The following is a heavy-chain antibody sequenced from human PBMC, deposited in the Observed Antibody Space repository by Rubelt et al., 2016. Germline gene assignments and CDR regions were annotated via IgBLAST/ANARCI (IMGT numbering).Heavy chain of an antibody. CDR2: IRGDGGST. CDR1: GFTFDDYA. CDR3: AKDMDGDYSYYYYGMDV. J-gene: IGHJ6*02. V-gene: IGHV3-43*02. Sequence: EVQLVESGGGVVQPGGSLRLSCAASGFTFDDYAMHWVRQAPGKGLEWVSLIRGDGGSTYYADSFKGRFTISIDNAKNSLYLQMNSLIAEDTALYYCAKDMDGDYSYYYYGMDVWGQGTTVTVSS. D-gene: IGHD4-17*01.